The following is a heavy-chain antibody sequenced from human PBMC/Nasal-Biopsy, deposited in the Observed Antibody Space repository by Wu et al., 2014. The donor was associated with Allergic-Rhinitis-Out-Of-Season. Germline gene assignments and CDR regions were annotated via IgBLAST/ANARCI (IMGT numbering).Heavy chain of an antibody. CDR1: GFTFSSYV. V-gene: IGHV3-30*02. J-gene: IGHJ4*02. Sequence: CAASGFTFSSYVFSWVRQAPGKGLEWVSYISNIETIKYYADSVKGRFTISRDNSKNTLYLQMNGLRADDTAVYYCAKDYSEGVYYFDYWGQGTLVTVSS. D-gene: IGHD6-6*01. CDR3: AKDYSEGVYYFDY. CDR2: ISNIETIK.